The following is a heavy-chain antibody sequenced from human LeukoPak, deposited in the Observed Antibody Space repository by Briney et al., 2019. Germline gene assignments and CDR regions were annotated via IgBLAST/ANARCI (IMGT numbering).Heavy chain of an antibody. CDR1: GFTFSSYA. Sequence: GGSLRLSCAASGFTFSSYAMSWVRQAPGKGLEWVSAISGSGGSTYYADSVKGRFTISRDNSKNTLYLQMNSLSAEDTAVYYCAKDPHDYGGNSFSYYFDYWGQGTLVTVSS. J-gene: IGHJ4*02. CDR3: AKDPHDYGGNSFSYYFDY. CDR2: ISGSGGST. V-gene: IGHV3-23*01. D-gene: IGHD4-23*01.